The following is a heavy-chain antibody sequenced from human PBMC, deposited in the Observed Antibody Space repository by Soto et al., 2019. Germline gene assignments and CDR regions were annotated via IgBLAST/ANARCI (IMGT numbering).Heavy chain of an antibody. CDR2: IYPGETDT. CDR1: GYSFTNYW. D-gene: IGHD2-2*01. V-gene: IGHV5-51*01. J-gene: IGHJ6*02. Sequence: GGSLKISCKGSGYSFTNYWIGLGGQMPGKSLEWKGIIYPGETDTKNSPSFQGQVTISADKSISTAYFQWSSLKASDTAMYYCASSPRGYCSSTSCRELGNYYGMDVWGQGTTVTVSS. CDR3: ASSPRGYCSSTSCRELGNYYGMDV.